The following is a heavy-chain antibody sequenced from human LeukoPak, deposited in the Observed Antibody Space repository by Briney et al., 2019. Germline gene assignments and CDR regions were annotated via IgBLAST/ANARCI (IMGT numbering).Heavy chain of an antibody. V-gene: IGHV1-69*13. Sequence: ASVKVSCKASGGTFSSYAISWVRQAPGQGLEWMGGIIPIFGTANYAQKFQGRVTITADESTSTAYMELRSLRYDDTAVYYCARDLGYCTSTSCLLPYYYYYMDVWGKGTTVTVSS. CDR1: GGTFSSYA. CDR3: ARDLGYCTSTSCLLPYYYYYMDV. D-gene: IGHD2-2*01. J-gene: IGHJ6*03. CDR2: IIPIFGTA.